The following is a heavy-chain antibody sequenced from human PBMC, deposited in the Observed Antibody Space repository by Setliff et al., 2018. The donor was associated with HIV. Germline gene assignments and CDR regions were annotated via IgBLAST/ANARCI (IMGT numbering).Heavy chain of an antibody. D-gene: IGHD3-3*01. J-gene: IGHJ4*02. Sequence: ASVKVSCKASGYTFTSHYMHWVRQAPGQGLEWMGIINPSGDRTTYTKKFQGRVTITRDTSASTAYMELSSLRSEDTAVYYCARARFLEWLPDYWGQGTLVTVSS. CDR1: GYTFTSHY. CDR3: ARARFLEWLPDY. V-gene: IGHV1-46*01. CDR2: INPSGDRT.